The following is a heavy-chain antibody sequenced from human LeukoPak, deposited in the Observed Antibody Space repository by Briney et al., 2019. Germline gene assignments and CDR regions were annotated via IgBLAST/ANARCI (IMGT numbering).Heavy chain of an antibody. D-gene: IGHD2-15*01. V-gene: IGHV3-7*01. Sequence: GGSLRLSCAASGFTFSDYWVSWVRQAPGKGLEWVANINQDGSEKDYVDSVRGRFTISRDNAKNSLFLQMNILRADDAAVYYCARGSVVAANFDFWGQGTLVSVSS. CDR3: ARGSVVAANFDF. CDR2: INQDGSEK. CDR1: GFTFSDYW. J-gene: IGHJ4*02.